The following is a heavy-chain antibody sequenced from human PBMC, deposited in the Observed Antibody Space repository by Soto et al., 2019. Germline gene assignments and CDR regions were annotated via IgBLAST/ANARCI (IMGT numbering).Heavy chain of an antibody. V-gene: IGHV3-9*01. Sequence: EVQLVESGGGLVQPGRSLRLSCAASGFTFDDYAMHWVRQAPGKGLEWVSGISWNSGSIGYADSVKGRLTISRDNAKNSLYLQMNSLRAEDTALYYCAKGYYDFWSGYPEYFDYWGQVTLVTVSS. J-gene: IGHJ4*02. CDR2: ISWNSGSI. D-gene: IGHD3-3*01. CDR1: GFTFDDYA. CDR3: AKGYYDFWSGYPEYFDY.